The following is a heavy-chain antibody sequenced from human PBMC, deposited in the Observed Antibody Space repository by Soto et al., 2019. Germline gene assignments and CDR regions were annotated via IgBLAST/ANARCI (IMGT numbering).Heavy chain of an antibody. D-gene: IGHD2-2*01. V-gene: IGHV1-69*06. CDR3: ARSQGSSTSLEIYYYYYYGMDV. CDR2: IIPISETT. J-gene: IGHJ6*02. CDR1: GGTFSSYA. Sequence: QVQLVQSGAEVKKPGSSVKVSCKASGGTFSSYAISWVRQAPGQGLEWMGGIIPISETTNYAQKFQGRVTITQEKYKSTAYMELSSLRSEDTAVYYCARSQGSSTSLEIYYYYYYGMDVWGQGTTVTVSS.